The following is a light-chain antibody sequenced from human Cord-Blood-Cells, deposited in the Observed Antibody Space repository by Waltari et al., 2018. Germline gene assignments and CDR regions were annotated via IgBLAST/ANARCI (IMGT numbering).Light chain of an antibody. CDR1: SSDVGVYHY. CDR3: SSYAGSNNVV. Sequence: QSALTQRRSAAGSPGLSVTIPCTATSSDVGVYHYFSWYQQHPGKAPKLTIYEVSKRPSGVPDRFSGSKSGNTASLTVSGLQAEDEADYYCSSYAGSNNVVFGGGTKLTVL. V-gene: IGLV2-8*01. J-gene: IGLJ2*01. CDR2: EVS.